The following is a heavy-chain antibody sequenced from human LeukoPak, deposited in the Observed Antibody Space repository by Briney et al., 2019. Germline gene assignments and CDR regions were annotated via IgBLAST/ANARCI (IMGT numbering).Heavy chain of an antibody. D-gene: IGHD2-2*01. Sequence: ASVKVSCKASGYTSTSYGVSWVRQAPGQGLEWMGWISGSNGNTYYAQKFQGRVTMTTDTSTSTAYMELRSLRSDDTAVYYCATEESPAAGVDYWGQGTLVTVSS. J-gene: IGHJ4*02. CDR2: ISGSNGNT. CDR1: GYTSTSYG. V-gene: IGHV1-18*01. CDR3: ATEESPAAGVDY.